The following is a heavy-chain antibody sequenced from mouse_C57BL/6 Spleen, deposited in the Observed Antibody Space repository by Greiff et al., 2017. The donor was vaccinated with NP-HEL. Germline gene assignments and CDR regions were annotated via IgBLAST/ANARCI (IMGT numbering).Heavy chain of an antibody. Sequence: QVQLKQSGAELVRPGASVTLSCKASGYTFTDYEMHWVKQTPVHGLEWIGAIDPETGGTAYNQKFKGKAILTADKSSSTAYMELRSLTSEDSAVYYCTRGDYSNFYWYFDVWGTGTTVTVSS. CDR3: TRGDYSNFYWYFDV. V-gene: IGHV1-15*01. CDR2: IDPETGGT. J-gene: IGHJ1*03. D-gene: IGHD2-5*01. CDR1: GYTFTDYE.